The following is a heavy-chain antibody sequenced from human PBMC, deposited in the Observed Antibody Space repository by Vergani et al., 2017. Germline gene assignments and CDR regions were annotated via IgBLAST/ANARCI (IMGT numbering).Heavy chain of an antibody. J-gene: IGHJ4*02. D-gene: IGHD1-14*01. CDR2: IKSVSDGETR. V-gene: IGHV3-15*01. CDR3: TLGPGNRGVDY. Sequence: EVQLVESGGGLVKPGGSLRLSCEASGFIFNNAWMSWVRQAPGKGLEYIGRIKSVSDGETRDYAAPVKGRFNISRDDSKNKVYLQMNSLKIEDTGVYYCTLGPGNRGVDYWGQGTLVTVSS. CDR1: GFIFNNAW.